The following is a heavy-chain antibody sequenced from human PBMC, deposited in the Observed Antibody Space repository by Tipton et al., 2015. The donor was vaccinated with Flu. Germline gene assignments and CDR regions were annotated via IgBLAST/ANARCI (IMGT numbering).Heavy chain of an antibody. CDR3: ARSLGIAARLPVSDAFDI. V-gene: IGHV5-51*01. D-gene: IGHD6-6*01. J-gene: IGHJ3*02. CDR1: GYSFTSYW. CDR2: IYPGDSDT. Sequence: QSGAEVKKPGESLKISCKGSGYSFTSYWIGWVRQMPGKGLEWMGIIYPGDSDTRYSPSFQGQVTISADKSISTAYLQWSSLKASDTAMYYCARSLGIAARLPVSDAFDIWGQGTMVTVSS.